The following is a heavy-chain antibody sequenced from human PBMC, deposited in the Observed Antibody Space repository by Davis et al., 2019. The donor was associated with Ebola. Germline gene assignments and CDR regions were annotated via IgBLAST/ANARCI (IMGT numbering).Heavy chain of an antibody. V-gene: IGHV1-2*02. CDR3: AKEDLESGKSDAFHI. J-gene: IGHJ3*02. CDR2: INPKSGDT. D-gene: IGHD1-26*01. CDR1: GYTFIDFY. Sequence: ASVKVSCKTSGYTFIDFYVHWVRQAPGQGLEWMGWINPKSGDTKYAQNFQGRVTMTRESSISTVYMELSSLTSDDTAVYYCAKEDLESGKSDAFHIWGQGTLVALST.